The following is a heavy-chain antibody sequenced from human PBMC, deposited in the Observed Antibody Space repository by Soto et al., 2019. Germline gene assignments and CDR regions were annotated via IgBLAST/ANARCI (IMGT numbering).Heavy chain of an antibody. V-gene: IGHV4-39*01. CDR1: GDSISRSSYA. Sequence: PSETLSLTCTVSGDSISRSSYAWGRIRQPPGKGLEWIGSIYFSGSTYFSPSLKSRVTISVDTSKDQFSLKLSSVTAADTAVYYCARLRIAVAAYFDYWGQGTLVTVSS. CDR3: ARLRIAVAAYFDY. D-gene: IGHD6-19*01. CDR2: IYFSGST. J-gene: IGHJ4*02.